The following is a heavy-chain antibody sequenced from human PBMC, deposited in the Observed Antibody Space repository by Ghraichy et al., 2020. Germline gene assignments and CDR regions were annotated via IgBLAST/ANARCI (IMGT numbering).Heavy chain of an antibody. Sequence: GESLNISCAASGFTFSSYGMHWVRQAPGKGLEWVAVISYDGSNKYYADSVKGRFTISRDNSKNTLYLQMNSLRAEDTAVYYCAKDEAGVTHFDYWGQGTLVTVSS. V-gene: IGHV3-30*18. CDR3: AKDEAGVTHFDY. D-gene: IGHD2-21*02. J-gene: IGHJ4*02. CDR2: ISYDGSNK. CDR1: GFTFSSYG.